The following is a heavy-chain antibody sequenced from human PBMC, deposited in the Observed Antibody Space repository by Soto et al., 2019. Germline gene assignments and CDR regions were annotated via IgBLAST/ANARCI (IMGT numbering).Heavy chain of an antibody. V-gene: IGHV1-46*01. CDR3: ARDQYSTGYFQH. D-gene: IGHD6-6*01. CDR2: INPSGGST. J-gene: IGHJ1*01. Sequence: ASVKVSCKASGYTFTSYYMHWVRQAPGQGLEWMGIINPSGGSTSYAQKFQGRVTTTRDTSTSTVYMELSSLRSEDTAVYYCARDQYSTGYFQHWGQGTLVTVSS. CDR1: GYTFTSYY.